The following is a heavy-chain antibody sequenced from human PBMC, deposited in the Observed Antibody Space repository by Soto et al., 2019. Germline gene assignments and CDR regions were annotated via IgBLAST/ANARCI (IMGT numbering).Heavy chain of an antibody. CDR3: ARPSGSSAMTNWFDS. CDR1: GFTFSDYY. Sequence: GGSLRLSCAASGFTFSDYYMSWIRQAPGKGLKWLSYISSSGSTIYYADSVKGRFTISRDNAKNSLYLQMNSLRAQDTAVYYCARPSGSSAMTNWFDSWGQGTLVTVSS. CDR2: ISSSGSTI. D-gene: IGHD6-25*01. J-gene: IGHJ5*01. V-gene: IGHV3-11*01.